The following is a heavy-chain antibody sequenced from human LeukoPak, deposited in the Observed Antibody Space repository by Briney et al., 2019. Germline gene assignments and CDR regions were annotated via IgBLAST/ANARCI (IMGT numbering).Heavy chain of an antibody. CDR3: AKLIAGDYFTLPQYFDY. J-gene: IGHJ4*02. V-gene: IGHV3-23*01. CDR1: GFTFSSYA. D-gene: IGHD4-17*01. Sequence: GSLRLSCAASGFTFSSYAMSWVRQAPGKGLEWVSAISGSGGSTYYADSVKGRFTISRDNSKNTLYLQMNSLRAEDTVVYYCAKLIAGDYFTLPQYFDYWGQGTLVTVSS. CDR2: ISGSGGST.